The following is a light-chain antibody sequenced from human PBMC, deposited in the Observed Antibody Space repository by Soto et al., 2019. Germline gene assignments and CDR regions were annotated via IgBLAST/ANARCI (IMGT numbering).Light chain of an antibody. J-gene: IGLJ1*01. CDR3: SSYTSSSTHV. CDR2: EVS. V-gene: IGLV2-8*01. CDR1: SSDVGKYDY. Sequence: VLTQPPSASGSPGQSVTISCTGTSSDVGKYDYVSWFQHHPGKAPKLIIYEVSKRPSGVPDRFSGSKSGNTASLTISGLQAEDEADYYCSSYTSSSTHVFGNGTKVTVL.